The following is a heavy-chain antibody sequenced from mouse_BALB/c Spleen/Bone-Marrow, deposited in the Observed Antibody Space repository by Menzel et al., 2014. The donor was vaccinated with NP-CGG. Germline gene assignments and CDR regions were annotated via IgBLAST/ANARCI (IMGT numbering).Heavy chain of an antibody. J-gene: IGHJ3*01. CDR2: IYPGDGDT. CDR3: ARYPWFAY. V-gene: IGHV1-80*01. Sequence: PGQGLEWIGQIYPGDGDTNYNGKFKGKATLTADRSSSTAYMQLSSLTSEDSAVYFCARYPWFAYWGQGTLVTVSA.